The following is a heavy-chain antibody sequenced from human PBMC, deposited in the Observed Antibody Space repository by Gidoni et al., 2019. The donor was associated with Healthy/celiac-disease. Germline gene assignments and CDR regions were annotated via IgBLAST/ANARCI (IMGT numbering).Heavy chain of an antibody. CDR1: GFTFSSYS. CDR2: ISSSSSYI. CDR3: ARGLIGLSGGELSLTIAMDV. V-gene: IGHV3-21*01. D-gene: IGHD3-16*02. Sequence: EVQLVESGGGLVKPGGSLRLSCAASGFTFSSYSMHWVRQAPGKGLEWVSSISSSSSYIYYADSVKGRFTISRDNAKNSLYLQMNSLRAEDTAVYYCARGLIGLSGGELSLTIAMDVWGKGTTVTVSS. J-gene: IGHJ6*03.